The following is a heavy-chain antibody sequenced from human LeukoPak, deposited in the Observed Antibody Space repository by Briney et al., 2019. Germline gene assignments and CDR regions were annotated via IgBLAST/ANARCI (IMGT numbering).Heavy chain of an antibody. CDR2: IYYSGST. CDR1: GGSVSSGSYY. D-gene: IGHD1-26*01. V-gene: IGHV4-61*01. J-gene: IGHJ4*02. CDR3: ARVPDAWELGSVTSGGEYYFDY. Sequence: SETLSLTCTVSGGSVSSGSYYWSWIRQPPGKGLEWIGYIYYSGSTNYNPSLKSRVTIPVDTSKNQFSLKLSSVTAADTAVYYCARVPDAWELGSVTSGGEYYFDYWGQGTLVTVSS.